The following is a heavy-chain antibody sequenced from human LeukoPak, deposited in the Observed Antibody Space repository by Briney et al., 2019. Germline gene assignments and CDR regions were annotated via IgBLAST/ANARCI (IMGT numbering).Heavy chain of an antibody. J-gene: IGHJ4*02. V-gene: IGHV3-33*01. CDR1: GFTFSSYG. CDR3: ARPTSGGYYYEFDY. Sequence: PGRSLRLSCAASGFTFSSYGMHWVRQAPGKGLEWVAVIWYDGSNKYYADSVKGRFTISRDNSKNTLYLQMNSLRAEDTAVYYCARPTSGGYYYEFDYWGQGTLVTVSS. D-gene: IGHD3-22*01. CDR2: IWYDGSNK.